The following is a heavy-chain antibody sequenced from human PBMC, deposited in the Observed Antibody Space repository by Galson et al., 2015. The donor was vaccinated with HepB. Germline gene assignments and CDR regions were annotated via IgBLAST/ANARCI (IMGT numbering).Heavy chain of an antibody. J-gene: IGHJ6*02. V-gene: IGHV3-23*01. CDR1: GFTFSSYA. CDR2: ISGRGDST. Sequence: SLRLSCAASGFTFSSYAMSWVRQAPGKGLEWVSGISGRGDSTYYADSVKGRFTISRDNSKNTLYLQMNSLRAEDTAVYHCAKDYSSGWHGFYFYYGMDVWGRGTTVTVSS. CDR3: AKDYSSGWHGFYFYYGMDV. D-gene: IGHD6-19*01.